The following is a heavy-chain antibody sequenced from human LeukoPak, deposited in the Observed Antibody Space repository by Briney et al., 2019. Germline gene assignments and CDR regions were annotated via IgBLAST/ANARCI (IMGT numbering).Heavy chain of an antibody. CDR1: VFTFSRYW. V-gene: IGHV3-74*01. J-gene: IGHJ4*02. D-gene: IGHD6-13*01. CDR3: ARDWAAAGSE. Sequence: PGGSLRLSCAPSVFTFSRYWMHWVRQAPGKGLVWVSRISSDGSDTSYADSVKGRFTTSRDNAKNTLYLQMNSLRDDDTAVYYCARDWAAAGSEWGQGTLVTVSS. CDR2: ISSDGSDT.